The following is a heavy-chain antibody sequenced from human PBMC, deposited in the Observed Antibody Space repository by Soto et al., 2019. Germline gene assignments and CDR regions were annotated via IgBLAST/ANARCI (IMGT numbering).Heavy chain of an antibody. D-gene: IGHD2-21*02. CDR1: GFTFSSYA. V-gene: IGHV3-23*01. J-gene: IGHJ4*02. CDR3: AKDGRAYCGGDCYTGRLDY. Sequence: PGGSLRLSCAASGFTFSSYAMSWVRQAPGKGLDWVSAISGSGGSTYYADSVKGRFTISRDNSKTTLYLQMNSLRAEDTAVYYCAKDGRAYCGGDCYTGRLDYWGQGTLVTVSS. CDR2: ISGSGGST.